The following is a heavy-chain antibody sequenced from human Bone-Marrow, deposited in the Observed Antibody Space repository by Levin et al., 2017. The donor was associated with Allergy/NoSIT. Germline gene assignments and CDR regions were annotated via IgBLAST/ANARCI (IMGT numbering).Heavy chain of an antibody. J-gene: IGHJ4*02. CDR2: ISYDGNTK. Sequence: QAGGSLRLSCAASGFKIYNQAMHWVRQAPGKGPEWVAMISYDGNTKNYAASLRGRFTISRDTSNNTLYLQVDTLRAEDTAVYYCARADSSGWDFFEYWGQGTLVTVSS. D-gene: IGHD6-19*01. CDR1: GFKIYNQA. V-gene: IGHV3-30-3*01. CDR3: ARADSSGWDFFEY.